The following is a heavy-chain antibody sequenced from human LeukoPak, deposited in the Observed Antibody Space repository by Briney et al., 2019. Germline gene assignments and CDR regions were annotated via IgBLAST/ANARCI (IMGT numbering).Heavy chain of an antibody. CDR1: GGSISSYY. V-gene: IGHV4-59*01. D-gene: IGHD6-19*01. Sequence: SETLSLTCTVSGGSISSYYWSWIRQPPGKGLEWIGYIYYSGSTNYNPSLKSRVTISVDTSKNQFSLKLTSVTAADTAVYYCARDSGSGWYGVLDYWSQGTLVTVSS. CDR3: ARDSGSGWYGVLDY. CDR2: IYYSGST. J-gene: IGHJ4*02.